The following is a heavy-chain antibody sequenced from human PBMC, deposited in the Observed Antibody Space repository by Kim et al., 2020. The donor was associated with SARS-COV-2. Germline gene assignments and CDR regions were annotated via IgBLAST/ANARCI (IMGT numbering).Heavy chain of an antibody. D-gene: IGHD6-6*01. CDR3: ARAPTVMAARPHFDY. CDR1: GYTFTGYY. J-gene: IGHJ4*02. Sequence: ASVKVSCKASGYTFTGYYMHWVRQAPGQGLEWMGWINPNSGGTNYAQKFQGRVTMTRDTSISTAYMELCRLRSDDTAVYYCARAPTVMAARPHFDYWGQGTLVTVSS. CDR2: INPNSGGT. V-gene: IGHV1-2*02.